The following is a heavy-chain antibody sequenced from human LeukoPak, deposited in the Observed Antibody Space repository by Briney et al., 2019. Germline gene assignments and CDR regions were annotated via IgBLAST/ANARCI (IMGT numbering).Heavy chain of an antibody. CDR3: GGDKHGAFDI. CDR1: GGSISSYY. J-gene: IGHJ3*02. Sequence: SETLSLTCTVSGGSISSYYWSWIRQPPGKGLEWIGYIYYSGSTNYNPSLKSRVTISVDTSKNQFSLKLSSVTAADTAVYYCGGDKHGAFDIWGQGTMVTVSS. V-gene: IGHV4-59*12. CDR2: IYYSGST.